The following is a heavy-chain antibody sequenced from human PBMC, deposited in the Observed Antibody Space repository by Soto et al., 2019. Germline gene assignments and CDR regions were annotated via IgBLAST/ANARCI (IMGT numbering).Heavy chain of an antibody. CDR3: ASPIRGYCSGGSCYDYYYGMDV. CDR1: GYSFTSYW. V-gene: IGHV5-51*01. D-gene: IGHD2-15*01. J-gene: IGHJ6*02. Sequence: GESLKISCKGSGYSFTSYWIGWVRQMPGKGLEWMGIIYPGDSDTRYSLSFQGQVTISADKSISTAYLQWSSLKASDTAMYYCASPIRGYCSGGSCYDYYYGMDVWGQGTTVTVSS. CDR2: IYPGDSDT.